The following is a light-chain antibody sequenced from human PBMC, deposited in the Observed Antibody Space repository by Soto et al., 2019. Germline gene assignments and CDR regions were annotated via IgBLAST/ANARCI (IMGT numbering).Light chain of an antibody. CDR1: SSDVGGYNY. CDR2: EVS. V-gene: IGLV2-14*01. J-gene: IGLJ1*01. CDR3: SSYTSSSTLYV. Sequence: ALAQPASASGSPGQSITISCTGTSSDVGGYNYVSWYQQYPGKAPKLMIYEVSNRPSGVSNRFSGSKSGNTASLTISGLQAEDEADYYCSSYTSSSTLYVFGTGTKVTVL.